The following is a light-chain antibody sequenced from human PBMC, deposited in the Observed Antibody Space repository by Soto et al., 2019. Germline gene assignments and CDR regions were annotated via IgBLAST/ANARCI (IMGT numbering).Light chain of an antibody. J-gene: IGKJ5*01. V-gene: IGKV1-39*01. Sequence: IQMTQSPSSLSSSVGDRVTITCRASQTIATFLNWYQQKPGKAPKLRIYGASTLQSGVPSRLSGSGSGADFTLTISSMQPEDYATYYCQLSHTTLTFGQGTRLEIK. CDR1: QTIATF. CDR3: QLSHTTLT. CDR2: GAS.